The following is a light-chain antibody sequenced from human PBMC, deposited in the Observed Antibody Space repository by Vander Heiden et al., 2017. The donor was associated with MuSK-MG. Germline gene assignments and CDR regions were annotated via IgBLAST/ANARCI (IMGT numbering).Light chain of an antibody. Sequence: QSALTQPASVSGSPGQSITISCTGTSSDVGAYNYVSWYQQPPGKAPKLMIFEVSNRPSGVSNRFSGSKSGNTASLTISGLQADDEADYYCCSYTSSSTLVFGGGTKLTVL. CDR3: CSYTSSSTLV. CDR1: SSDVGAYNY. V-gene: IGLV2-14*01. J-gene: IGLJ3*02. CDR2: EVS.